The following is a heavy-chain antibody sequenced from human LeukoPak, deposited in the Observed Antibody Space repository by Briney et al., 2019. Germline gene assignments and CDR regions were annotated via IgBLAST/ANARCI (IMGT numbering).Heavy chain of an antibody. D-gene: IGHD6-13*01. CDR1: GYTLTELS. CDR2: FDPEDGET. J-gene: IGHJ6*03. CDR3: ATVTSAAGTRQYYYYYMDV. Sequence: ASVKVSCKVSGYTLTELSMHWVRQAAGKGREWMGGFDPEDGETIYAQKFQGRVTMTEDTSTDTAYMELSSLRSEDTAVYYCATVTSAAGTRQYYYYYMDVWGKGTTVTVSS. V-gene: IGHV1-24*01.